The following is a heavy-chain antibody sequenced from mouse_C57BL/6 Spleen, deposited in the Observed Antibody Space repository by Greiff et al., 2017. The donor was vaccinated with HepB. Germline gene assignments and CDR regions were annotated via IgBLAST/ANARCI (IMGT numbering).Heavy chain of an antibody. J-gene: IGHJ2*01. Sequence: QVHVKQPGAELVKPGASVKLSCKASGYTFTSYWMHWVKQRPGQGLEWIGMIHPNSGSTNYNEKFKSKATLTVDKSSSTAYMQLSSLTSEDSAVYYCVDGKGYWGQGTTLTVSS. CDR3: VDGKGY. D-gene: IGHD2-1*01. V-gene: IGHV1-64*01. CDR2: IHPNSGST. CDR1: GYTFTSYW.